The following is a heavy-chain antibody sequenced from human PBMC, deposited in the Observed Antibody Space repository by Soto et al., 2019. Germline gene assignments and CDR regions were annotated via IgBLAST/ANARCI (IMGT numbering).Heavy chain of an antibody. J-gene: IGHJ5*01. Sequence: QVQLVESGGGVVQPGRSLRLSCAASGFTFSSYPIHWVRQAPGKGLEWVGSISYDGTSEDFADSLRGRFTLSRDNSKNMLWLQMNSLRSEDTSVYYCLRDYSGWFDFWGQGTLVTVSS. D-gene: IGHD3-10*01. CDR2: ISYDGTSE. CDR1: GFTFSSYP. V-gene: IGHV3-30-3*01. CDR3: LRDYSGWFDF.